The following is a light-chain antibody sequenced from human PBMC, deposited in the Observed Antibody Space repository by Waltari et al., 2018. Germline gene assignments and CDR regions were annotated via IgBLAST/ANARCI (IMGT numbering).Light chain of an antibody. CDR2: RNS. CDR1: SSNIGAGYD. Sequence: QSVLTQPPSVSGAPGQRVTISCTGSSSNIGAGYDVHWYQQLPGTAPKLLIYRNSNRPSGVPDRFSASKSGTSASLAITGLQAEDEAYYYCQSYDRSLSVVFGGGTKLTVL. CDR3: QSYDRSLSVV. V-gene: IGLV1-40*01. J-gene: IGLJ2*01.